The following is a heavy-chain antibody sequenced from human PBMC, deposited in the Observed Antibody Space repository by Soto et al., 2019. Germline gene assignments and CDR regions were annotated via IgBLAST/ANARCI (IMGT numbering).Heavy chain of an antibody. CDR3: VYGGNGHYYSMDV. V-gene: IGHV4-61*08. D-gene: IGHD2-15*01. CDR1: GGSISSGGYY. J-gene: IGHJ6*02. CDR2: VYYSGRT. Sequence: PSETLSLTCTVSGGSISSGGYYWSWIRQPPGKGLEWIGYVYYSGRTNYNPSLKSRVTISVDTSKNQFSLNLSSVPAADTAVYYCVYGGNGHYYSMDVWGQGTTVTVSS.